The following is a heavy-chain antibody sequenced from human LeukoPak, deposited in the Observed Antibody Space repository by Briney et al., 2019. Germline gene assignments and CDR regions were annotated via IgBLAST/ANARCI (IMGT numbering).Heavy chain of an antibody. CDR3: ARRGKDCSSTSCSHAFDI. J-gene: IGHJ3*02. D-gene: IGHD2-2*01. CDR1: GSSISSSSYY. CDR2: IYYSGST. Sequence: SETQSLTCTVPGSSISSSSYYWGWIRQPPGKGLEWIGSIYYSGSTYYNPSLKSRVTISVDTSKNQFSLKLSSVTAADTAVYYCARRGKDCSSTSCSHAFDIWGQGTMVTVSS. V-gene: IGHV4-39*01.